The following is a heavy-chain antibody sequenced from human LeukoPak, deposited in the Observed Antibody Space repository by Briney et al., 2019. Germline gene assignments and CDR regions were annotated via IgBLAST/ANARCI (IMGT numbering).Heavy chain of an antibody. D-gene: IGHD6-13*01. V-gene: IGHV3-23*01. CDR2: ISHSATST. CDR3: ANQKKRSSTWSTLYFFDS. CDR1: GFTFSNYG. Sequence: PGGSLRLSCAASGFTFSNYGMSWVRQAPGKGLEWGSGISHSATSTYYADSVKGRFAISRDNSQNTLYLQMNSLRVEDTGIYYCANQKKRSSTWSTLYFFDSWGQGTLVTVSS. J-gene: IGHJ4*02.